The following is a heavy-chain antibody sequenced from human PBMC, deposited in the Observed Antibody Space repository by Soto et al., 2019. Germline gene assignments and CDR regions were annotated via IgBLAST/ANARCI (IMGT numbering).Heavy chain of an antibody. D-gene: IGHD2-8*01. J-gene: IGHJ4*02. CDR1: GFALSSFA. Sequence: EVQLLESGGGLVQPGGSLSLSCAGSGFALSSFAMNWVRQAPGKGLEWVSASSGTGIKASYADSVRGRFTVPRDNSKNTVFFQRNSLRAEDTAVYYLSNVLGWGQGTLVTVSS. CDR3: SNVLG. V-gene: IGHV3-23*01. CDR2: SSGTGIKA.